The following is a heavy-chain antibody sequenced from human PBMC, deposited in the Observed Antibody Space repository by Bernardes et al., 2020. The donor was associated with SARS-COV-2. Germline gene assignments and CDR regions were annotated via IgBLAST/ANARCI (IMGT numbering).Heavy chain of an antibody. CDR1: GGSISSYY. CDR2: IYYSWST. J-gene: IGHJ6*02. D-gene: IGHD6-13*01. CDR3: ARDNGFPSSSWYPPYYYYGMDV. Sequence: SETLSLTCTVSGGSISSYYWSWIRQPPGEGLEWIGYIYYSWSTNYNPSLKSRVTIAVDTSKNQFSLKLSSVTAADTAVYYCARDNGFPSSSWYPPYYYYGMDVWGQGTTVTVSS. V-gene: IGHV4-59*01.